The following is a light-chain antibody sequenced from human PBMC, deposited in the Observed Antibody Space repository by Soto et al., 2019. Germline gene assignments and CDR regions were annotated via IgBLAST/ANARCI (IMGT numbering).Light chain of an antibody. CDR2: GAS. CDR1: QGISSY. V-gene: IGKV3-20*01. CDR3: QQYGSSGT. J-gene: IGKJ1*01. Sequence: TQSPSLLSASTGDRVTISCRMSQGISSYLAWYQQKPGQAPRLLINGASSRATGIPDRFSGSGSGTDFTLTISRLEPEDFAVYYCQQYGSSGTFGQGTKVDIK.